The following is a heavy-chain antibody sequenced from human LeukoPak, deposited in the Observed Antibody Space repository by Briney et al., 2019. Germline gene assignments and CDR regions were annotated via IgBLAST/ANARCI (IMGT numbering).Heavy chain of an antibody. CDR3: ARDRLGGDLTGESLY. Sequence: GASAKVSFKASGYPFDNFGLTWVRQAPGQGLEWMGWISAYNGNTHYAQKFRGRLTMTTDTSTTTAYLELRSLKSDDTAVYYCARDRLGGDLTGESLYWGQGTLVTVSS. CDR1: GYPFDNFG. CDR2: ISAYNGNT. J-gene: IGHJ4*02. D-gene: IGHD4-17*01. V-gene: IGHV1-18*01.